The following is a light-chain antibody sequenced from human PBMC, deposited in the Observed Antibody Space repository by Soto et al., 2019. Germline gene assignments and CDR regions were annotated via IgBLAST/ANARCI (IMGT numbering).Light chain of an antibody. CDR3: CSYAGSSNYV. J-gene: IGLJ1*01. Sequence: QSALTQPRSVSGSPGQSVTISCTGTSSDVGSYDFVSWYQQHPGKAPKLMIYDVTNRPSGVPDRFSGSKSGNTASLTISGLQAEDEADYYCCSYAGSSNYVFASGTKVTVL. V-gene: IGLV2-11*01. CDR2: DVT. CDR1: SSDVGSYDF.